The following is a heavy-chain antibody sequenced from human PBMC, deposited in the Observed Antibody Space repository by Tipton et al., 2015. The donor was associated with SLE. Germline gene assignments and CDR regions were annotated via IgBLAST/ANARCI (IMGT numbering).Heavy chain of an antibody. D-gene: IGHD2-21*01. J-gene: IGHJ4*02. Sequence: TLSLTCTVSGGSVSSGSYYWSWIRQPPGKGLEWIGYIYYSGSTNYNPSLKSRVTISVDTSKNQFSLKLSSVTAADTAVYYCARGMWSIHYWGQGTLVTVSS. CDR3: ARGMWSIHY. V-gene: IGHV4-61*01. CDR1: GGSVSSGSYY. CDR2: IYYSGST.